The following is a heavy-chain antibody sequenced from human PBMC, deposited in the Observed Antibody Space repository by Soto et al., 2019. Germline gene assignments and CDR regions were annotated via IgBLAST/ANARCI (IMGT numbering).Heavy chain of an antibody. V-gene: IGHV1-69*13. CDR2: IIPSFGRA. CDR1: GGTFRGYA. CDR3: ARSGLVWFGELSPTFDF. Sequence: SVKVSCKASGGTFRGYAVSWVRQAPGQGLEWMGGIIPSFGRANHAQKFQGRVTITADESTSTAYMELSSLRSEDTAIYYCARSGLVWFGELSPTFDFWGQGTPVTVSS. J-gene: IGHJ4*02. D-gene: IGHD3-10*01.